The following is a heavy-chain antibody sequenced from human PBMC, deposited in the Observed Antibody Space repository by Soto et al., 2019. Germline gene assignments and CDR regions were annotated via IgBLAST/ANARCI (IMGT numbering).Heavy chain of an antibody. J-gene: IGHJ5*02. CDR2: ISWNSGSI. CDR3: AKDASHSSSWYHNWFDA. D-gene: IGHD6-13*01. CDR1: GFTFDDYA. V-gene: IGHV3-9*01. Sequence: GGSLRLSCAASGFTFDDYAMHWVRQAPGKGLEWVSCISWNSGSIGYADSVKGRFTISGDNAKNSLYLQMNSLRAEDTALYYCAKDASHSSSWYHNWFDAWGQGTLVNVSS.